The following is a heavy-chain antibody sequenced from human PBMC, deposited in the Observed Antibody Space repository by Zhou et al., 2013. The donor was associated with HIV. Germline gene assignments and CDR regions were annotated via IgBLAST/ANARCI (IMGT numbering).Heavy chain of an antibody. CDR3: ARVESLVGYCSGGSCYDY. J-gene: IGHJ4*02. CDR2: INPNSGGT. D-gene: IGHD2-15*01. CDR1: GYTFTGYY. Sequence: QVQLVQSGAEVKKPGASVKVSCKASGYTFTGYYMHWVRQAPGQGLEWMGWINPNSGGTNYAQKFQGRVTMTRDTSISTAYMELSRLRSDDTAVYYCARVESLVGYCSGGSCYDYWGQGTLVTVSS. V-gene: IGHV1-2*02.